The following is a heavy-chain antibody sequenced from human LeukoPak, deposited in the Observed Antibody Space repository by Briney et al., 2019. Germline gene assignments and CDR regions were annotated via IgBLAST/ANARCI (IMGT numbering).Heavy chain of an antibody. CDR3: AIPTAMVFYYGMDV. J-gene: IGHJ6*02. V-gene: IGHV4-34*01. CDR1: GGSFSGYY. Sequence: SETLSLTCAVYGGSFSGYYWSWIRQPPGKGLEWIGEINHSGSTNYNPSLKSRVTISVDTSKNQFSLKLSSVTAADTAVYYCAIPTAMVFYYGMDVWGQGTTVTVSS. CDR2: INHSGST. D-gene: IGHD5-18*01.